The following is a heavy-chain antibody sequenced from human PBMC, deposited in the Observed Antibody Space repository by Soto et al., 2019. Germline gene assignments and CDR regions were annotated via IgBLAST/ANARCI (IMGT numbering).Heavy chain of an antibody. CDR1: GFNFGGYA. D-gene: IGHD5-18*01. CDR3: VRDLRQYAGGYDY. CDR2: ISYDGVRR. J-gene: IGHJ4*02. V-gene: IGHV3-30*04. Sequence: QVQLVESGGGVVQPGGSLRLSCAASGFNFGGYAMHWIRQTPGKGLDWVAYISYDGVRRDYADSVKGRFTISRDNSKNMLYLEMNSLRDEDTAAYYCVRDLRQYAGGYDYWGQGTLLAVSS.